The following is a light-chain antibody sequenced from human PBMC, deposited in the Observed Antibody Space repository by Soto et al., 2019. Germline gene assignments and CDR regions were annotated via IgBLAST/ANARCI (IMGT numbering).Light chain of an antibody. Sequence: EIVLTQSPATLSLSPGESATLACRASQSVSNYLAWYQQKPGQAPRLLIYDASTRATGIPARFSGSGSGTDFTLTISSLEPEDFAVYYCQQRSNWPITFGQGTRLEIK. J-gene: IGKJ5*01. V-gene: IGKV3-11*01. CDR3: QQRSNWPIT. CDR1: QSVSNY. CDR2: DAS.